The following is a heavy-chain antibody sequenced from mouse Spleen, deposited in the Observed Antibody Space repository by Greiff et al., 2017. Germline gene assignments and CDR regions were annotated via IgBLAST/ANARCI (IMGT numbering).Heavy chain of an antibody. V-gene: IGHV1-15*01. CDR2: IDPETGGT. D-gene: IGHD4-1*01. CDR1: GYTFTDYE. Sequence: VKLMESGAELVRPGASVTLSCKASGYTFTDYEMHWVKQTPVHGLEWIGAIDPETGGTAYNQKFKGKAILTADKSSSTAYMELRSLTSEDSAVYYCTRGGNWFDYWGQGTTLTVSS. CDR3: TRGGNWFDY. J-gene: IGHJ2*01.